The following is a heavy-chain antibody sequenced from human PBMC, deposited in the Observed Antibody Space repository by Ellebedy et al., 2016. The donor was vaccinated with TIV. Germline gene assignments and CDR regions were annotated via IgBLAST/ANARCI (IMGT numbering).Heavy chain of an antibody. Sequence: GGSLRLSCAASGFTFSSYWMHWVRQAPGKGLVWLSYISRDGSSTRYADSVKGRFTISRDNAKKTLYLEMNRLRAEDTAVYYCARDSHYYESSAYQGWFDPWGQGTLVTVSS. D-gene: IGHD3-22*01. V-gene: IGHV3-74*01. CDR2: ISRDGSST. CDR3: ARDSHYYESSAYQGWFDP. J-gene: IGHJ5*02. CDR1: GFTFSSYW.